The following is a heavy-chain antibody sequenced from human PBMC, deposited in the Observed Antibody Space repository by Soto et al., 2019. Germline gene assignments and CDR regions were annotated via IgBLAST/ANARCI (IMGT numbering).Heavy chain of an antibody. Sequence: QVQLQQWGAGLLKPSETLSLTCAVSGGSSSGYHWSWIRQPPGKGLEWIGEINHSGSTNYNASLKSRVTISVDTSKNQFSLKLSSVTAAYTAVYYCARVLWGSSWYSSGFDYWGQGTLVTVSS. J-gene: IGHJ4*02. CDR1: GGSSSGYH. CDR2: INHSGST. D-gene: IGHD6-13*01. V-gene: IGHV4-34*01. CDR3: ARVLWGSSWYSSGFDY.